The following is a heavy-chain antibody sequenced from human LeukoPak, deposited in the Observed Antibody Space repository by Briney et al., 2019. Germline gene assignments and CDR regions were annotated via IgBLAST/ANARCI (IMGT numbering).Heavy chain of an antibody. V-gene: IGHV3-23*01. CDR3: ARDLAYSRLDY. D-gene: IGHD5-18*01. CDR1: GFTFSSYA. Sequence: PGGSLRLSCGASGFTFSSYAMDWVRQAPGKGLEWVSTFSDTGGLTYYADSVKGRFTISRDNSKNTLYLQMNSLRVEDTAFYYCARDLAYSRLDYWGQGMLVTVSS. CDR2: FSDTGGLT. J-gene: IGHJ4*02.